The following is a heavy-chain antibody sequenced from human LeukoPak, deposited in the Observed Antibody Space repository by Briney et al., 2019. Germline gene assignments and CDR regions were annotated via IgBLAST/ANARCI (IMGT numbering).Heavy chain of an antibody. CDR3: ARDYSSLNTLAYYYYYYMDV. CDR2: IKQDGSEK. CDR1: GFTFSSYW. D-gene: IGHD6-6*01. V-gene: IGHV3-7*01. Sequence: PGGSLRLSCAASGFTFSSYWMSWVRQAPGKGLEWVANIKQDGSEKYYVDSVKGRFTISRDNAKNSLYLQMNSLRAEDTAVYYCARDYSSLNTLAYYYYYYMDVWGKGTTVTVSS. J-gene: IGHJ6*03.